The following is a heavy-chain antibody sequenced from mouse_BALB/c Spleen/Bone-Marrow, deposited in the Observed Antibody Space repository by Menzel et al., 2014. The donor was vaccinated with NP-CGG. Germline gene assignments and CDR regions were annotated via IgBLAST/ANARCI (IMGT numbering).Heavy chain of an antibody. Sequence: EVKVEESGPGLVKPSQTVSLTCTATGISITTGNYRWSWIRQFPGNKLEWIGYIYYSGTITYNPSLTSRTTITRDTSKNQFFLEMNSLTAEDTATYYCARYGNYFDYWGQGTTLTVSS. CDR3: ARYGNYFDY. D-gene: IGHD2-1*01. J-gene: IGHJ2*01. CDR1: GISITTGNYR. V-gene: IGHV3-5*02. CDR2: IYYSGTI.